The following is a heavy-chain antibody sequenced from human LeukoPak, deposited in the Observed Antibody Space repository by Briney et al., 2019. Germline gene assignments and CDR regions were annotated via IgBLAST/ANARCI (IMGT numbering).Heavy chain of an antibody. D-gene: IGHD2-8*01. CDR1: GGSISSYS. CDR2: IYTSGST. Sequence: SETLSLTCTVSGGSISSYSWSWIRQPAGKGLEWIGRIYTSGSTNYNPSLKSRVTMSVDTSKNQFSLKLSSVTAADTAVYYCARDAVYCTNGVCYLFDYWGQGTLVTVSS. CDR3: ARDAVYCTNGVCYLFDY. J-gene: IGHJ4*02. V-gene: IGHV4-4*07.